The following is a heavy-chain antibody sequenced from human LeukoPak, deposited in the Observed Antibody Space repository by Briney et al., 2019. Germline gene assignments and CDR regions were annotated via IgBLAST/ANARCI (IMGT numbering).Heavy chain of an antibody. D-gene: IGHD3-9*01. J-gene: IGHJ6*03. CDR1: GYTFTSYG. CDR2: MNPNSGNT. Sequence: ASVKVSCKASGYTFTSYGISWVRQATGQGLEWMGWMNPNSGNTGYAQKFQGRVTMTRNTSISTAYMELSSLRSEDTAVYYCARGIRYFDWAIRSYYYYYMDVWGKGTTVTVSS. V-gene: IGHV1-8*02. CDR3: ARGIRYFDWAIRSYYYYYMDV.